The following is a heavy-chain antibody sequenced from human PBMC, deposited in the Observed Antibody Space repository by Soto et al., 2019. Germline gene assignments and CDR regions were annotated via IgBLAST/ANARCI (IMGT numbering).Heavy chain of an antibody. V-gene: IGHV4-34*01. CDR1: GGSFSGYY. CDR2: INHSGST. CDR3: ARGYYYGSGRLYYYYGMDV. J-gene: IGHJ6*02. D-gene: IGHD3-10*01. Sequence: SETLSLTCAVYGGSFSGYYWSWIRQPPGKGLEWIGEINHSGSTNYNPSLKSRVTISVDTSKNQFSLKLSSVTAADTTVYYCARGYYYGSGRLYYYYGMDVWGQGTTVTVSS.